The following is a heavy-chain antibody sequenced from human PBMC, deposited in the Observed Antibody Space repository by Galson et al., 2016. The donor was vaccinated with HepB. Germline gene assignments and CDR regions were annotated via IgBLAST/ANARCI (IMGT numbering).Heavy chain of an antibody. Sequence: SGAEVKKPGESLKISCQGSGYSFNKYYTAWVRQMPGKGLEWMGIIYPSDSDTTYSPSLEGQVTLSGDKSTRTAYLQWSSLKASDTAMYYCAAGGGYCGGGNCYDNLDACDTWGQGTMVTVSA. CDR2: IYPSDSDT. V-gene: IGHV5-51*01. J-gene: IGHJ3*02. D-gene: IGHD2-15*01. CDR1: GYSFNKYY. CDR3: AAGGGYCGGGNCYDNLDACDT.